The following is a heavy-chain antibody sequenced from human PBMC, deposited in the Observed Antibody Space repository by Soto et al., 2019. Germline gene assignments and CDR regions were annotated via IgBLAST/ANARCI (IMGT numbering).Heavy chain of an antibody. CDR2: ISWNSGSI. D-gene: IGHD6-19*01. CDR1: GFTFDDYA. V-gene: IGHV3-9*01. J-gene: IGHJ5*02. CDR3: AKALEQWLEWDWFDP. Sequence: GGSLRLSCAASGFTFDDYAMHWVRQAPGKGLEWVSGISWNSGSIGYADSVKGRFTISRDNAKNSLYLQMNSLRAEDTALYYCAKALEQWLEWDWFDPWGQGTLVTVSS.